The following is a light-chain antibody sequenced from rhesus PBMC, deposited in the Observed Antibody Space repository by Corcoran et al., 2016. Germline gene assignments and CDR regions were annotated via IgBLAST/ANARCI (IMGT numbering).Light chain of an antibody. Sequence: QSDLTQPPSVSRYLGQSVTIPCTGTSIDVGGFNYVSWYQQYPGKVPKLLIYEVNERPSGVSARFSGSKSGNTSSLTISGLQAEYEADDYCFSHRYGSTFIFGGGTRLTVL. V-gene: IGLV2S9*01. CDR2: EVN. J-gene: IGLJ1*01. CDR1: SIDVGGFNY. CDR3: FSHRYGSTFI.